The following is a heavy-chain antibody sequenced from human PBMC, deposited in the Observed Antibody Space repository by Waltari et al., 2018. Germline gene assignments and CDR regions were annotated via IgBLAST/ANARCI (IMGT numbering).Heavy chain of an antibody. CDR1: GRSLSRSSYY. J-gene: IGHJ4*02. CDR2: IYYGGSS. D-gene: IGHD3-10*01. V-gene: IGHV4-39*01. Sequence: QLQLQESGPGLVKPSETLSLTCTVSGRSLSRSSYYWAWIRQTPAKGLEWIGNIYYGGSSYYNPSLKGRVTISVDTFKNQFSLKVNSVTAADTAVYFCARLDSPMVRGVLFDYWGRGSLVTVSS. CDR3: ARLDSPMVRGVLFDY.